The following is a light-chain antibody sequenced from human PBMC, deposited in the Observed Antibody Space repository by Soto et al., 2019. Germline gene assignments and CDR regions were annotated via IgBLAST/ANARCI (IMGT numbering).Light chain of an antibody. CDR1: TGAVTSGHY. J-gene: IGLJ3*02. CDR2: DTS. CDR3: LLSYSGAWNWV. V-gene: IGLV7-46*01. Sequence: QTVVTQEPSLTVSPGGTVTLTCGSSTGAVTSGHYPYWFQQKPGQAPRTLIYDTSNKHSWTPARFSGSLLGGKAALTLSGAQPEDEAEYYCLLSYSGAWNWVSGGGTKLTVL.